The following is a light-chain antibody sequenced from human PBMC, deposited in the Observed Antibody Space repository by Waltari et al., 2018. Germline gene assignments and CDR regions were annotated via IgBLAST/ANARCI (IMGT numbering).Light chain of an antibody. CDR2: RNN. Sequence: QSVLTQPPSASGTPGGRVTISCSGSSSNIGRNTVHWYQQFPGRAPRLLIYRNNQRPSGVPDRFSGSKSGTSASLAISGLQSEDEADYYCAAWDDGLNNWVFGGGTKLTVL. V-gene: IGLV1-44*01. CDR3: AAWDDGLNNWV. CDR1: SSNIGRNT. J-gene: IGLJ3*02.